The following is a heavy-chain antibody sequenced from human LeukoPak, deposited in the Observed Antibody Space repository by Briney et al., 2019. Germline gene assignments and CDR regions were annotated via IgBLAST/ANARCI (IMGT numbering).Heavy chain of an antibody. CDR1: GGSFSGYY. V-gene: IGHV4-34*01. CDR2: INHSGST. Sequence: SETLSLTSAVYGGSFSGYYWSWIRQPPGKGLEWIGEINHSGSTNYNPSLKSRVTISVDTSKNQFSLKLSSVTAADTAVYYCARGFRIQLWLKGWFDPWGQGTLVTVSS. CDR3: ARGFRIQLWLKGWFDP. D-gene: IGHD5-18*01. J-gene: IGHJ5*02.